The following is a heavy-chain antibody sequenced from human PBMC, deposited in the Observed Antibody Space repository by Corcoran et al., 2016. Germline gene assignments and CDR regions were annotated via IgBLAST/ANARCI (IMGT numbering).Heavy chain of an antibody. V-gene: IGHV3-7*01. Sequence: EVQLVESGGGLVQPGGSLRLSCAASGFTFSSYWMRWVRQAPGKGLEWVANIKQDVSEKYYVDSVKGRFTISRDKAKNSLYLQMNSLRAEKTAVRYCARGGNSRPEYVQDWGQGTLVTVSS. J-gene: IGHJ1*01. D-gene: IGHD6-13*01. CDR3: ARGGNSRPEYVQD. CDR1: GFTFSSYW. CDR2: IKQDVSEK.